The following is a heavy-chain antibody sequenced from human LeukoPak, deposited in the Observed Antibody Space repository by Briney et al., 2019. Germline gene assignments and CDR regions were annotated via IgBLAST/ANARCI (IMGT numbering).Heavy chain of an antibody. D-gene: IGHD1-1*01. CDR3: ARGGDWKFDY. CDR1: GGSISSSSYY. J-gene: IGHJ4*02. V-gene: IGHV4-39*07. Sequence: SETLSLTCTVSGGSISSSSYYWGWIRQPPGTGLEWIGSIYYSGSTYYNPSLKSRVTISVDTSKNQFSLNLNSITPADTAIYYCARGGDWKFDYWGQGALVTVSS. CDR2: IYYSGST.